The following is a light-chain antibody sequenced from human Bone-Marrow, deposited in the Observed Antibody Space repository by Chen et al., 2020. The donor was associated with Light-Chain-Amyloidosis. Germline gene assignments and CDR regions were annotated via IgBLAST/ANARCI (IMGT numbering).Light chain of an antibody. CDR2: EVT. Sequence: QSALTQPASGSGSPGQSITISCTGTSSDVGGDNPVSWYQQHPDKAPKLMIYEVTNRPSWVPVRFSGSKSDNTASLTISGLQTEDEADYFCSSYTITNTLVFGSGTRVTVL. V-gene: IGLV2-14*01. J-gene: IGLJ1*01. CDR3: SSYTITNTLV. CDR1: SSDVGGDNP.